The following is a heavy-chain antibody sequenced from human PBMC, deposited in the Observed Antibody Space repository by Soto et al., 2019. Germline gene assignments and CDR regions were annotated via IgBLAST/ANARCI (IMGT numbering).Heavy chain of an antibody. CDR3: ARVRGDSSGNNWFDP. CDR2: IYYSGST. V-gene: IGHV4-61*01. Sequence: PSETLSLTCTVSGGSVASGSHYWGWIRHPPGKGLEWIGYIYYSGSTNYNPSLKSRVTISVDTSKNQISLKLSSVTAADTALYYCARVRGDSSGNNWFDPWGQGTLVTVSS. CDR1: GGSVASGSHY. D-gene: IGHD3-22*01. J-gene: IGHJ5*02.